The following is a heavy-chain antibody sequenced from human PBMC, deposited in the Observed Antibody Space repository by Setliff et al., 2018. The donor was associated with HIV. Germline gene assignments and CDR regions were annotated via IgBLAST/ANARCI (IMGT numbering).Heavy chain of an antibody. CDR2: IRHSGYT. J-gene: IGHJ6*03. CDR3: AREFSERSPNPDHYYYYMDA. CDR1: GGSIGSYH. Sequence: SETVSLTCNVSGGSIGSYHWAWIRQSPGKGLEYIGNIRHSGYTNYNPSLKSRLNMSVDTSNYQISLKLTAVTAADTAVYYCAREFSERSPNPDHYYYYMDAWGKGTTVTVSS. V-gene: IGHV4-59*01. D-gene: IGHD6-19*01.